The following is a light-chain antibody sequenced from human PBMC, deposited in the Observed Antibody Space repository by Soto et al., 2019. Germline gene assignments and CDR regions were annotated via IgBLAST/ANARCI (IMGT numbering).Light chain of an antibody. J-gene: IGKJ5*01. CDR3: QQYESSPIT. CDR2: GAS. V-gene: IGKV3-20*01. Sequence: EIVLTQSPGTLSLSPGKRATLACRASQSVRSGYLAWYQKKPGQAPRFLIYGASSRATGIPDRFRGSGSGTDFTLTISRLEPEDFAVYYCQQYESSPITFGPGTRLEIK. CDR1: QSVRSGY.